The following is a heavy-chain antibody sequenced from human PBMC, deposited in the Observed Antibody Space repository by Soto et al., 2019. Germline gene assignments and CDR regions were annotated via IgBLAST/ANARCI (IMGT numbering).Heavy chain of an antibody. Sequence: SETLSLTCAVYGGSFSGYYWSWIRQPPGKGLEWIGEINHSGSTNYNPSLKSRVTISVDTSKNQFSLKLSSVTAADTAVYYCARFRNVDTAVKRFDYWGQGSLVTVSS. CDR2: INHSGST. D-gene: IGHD5-18*01. J-gene: IGHJ4*02. V-gene: IGHV4-34*01. CDR3: ARFRNVDTAVKRFDY. CDR1: GGSFSGYY.